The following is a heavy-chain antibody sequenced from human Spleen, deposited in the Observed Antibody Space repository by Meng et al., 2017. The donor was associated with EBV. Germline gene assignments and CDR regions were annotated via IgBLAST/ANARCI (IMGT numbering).Heavy chain of an antibody. J-gene: IGHJ4*02. Sequence: QGQGQGSGPRRVKPSETLSLTCTVSGGSISSRSYYWGWIRQPPGKGLEWIGSMYYSGSTSLKSQLTISVDASKNQFSLELSSVTAADTAVYYCARHGIVTSGAAIDYWGQGTLVTVSS. CDR1: GGSISSRSYY. V-gene: IGHV4-39*01. CDR2: MYYSGST. D-gene: IGHD6-25*01. CDR3: ARHGIVTSGAAIDY.